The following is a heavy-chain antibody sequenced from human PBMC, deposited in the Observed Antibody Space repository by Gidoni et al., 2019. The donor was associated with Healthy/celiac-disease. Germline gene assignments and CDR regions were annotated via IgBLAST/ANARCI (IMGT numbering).Heavy chain of an antibody. CDR2: IYYSGST. CDR1: CGSISSSRYY. CDR3: ARLEGAGNAAADY. D-gene: IGHD6-13*01. J-gene: IGHJ4*02. V-gene: IGHV4-39*01. Sequence: QLQLQESGPGLVKPSETLSLTCTVSCGSISSSRYYWGWLRQPPGKGLAWIGSIYYSGSTYYNPSLKSRVTISVDTSKNQFSLKLSSVTAADTAVYYCARLEGAGNAAADYWGQGTLVTVSS.